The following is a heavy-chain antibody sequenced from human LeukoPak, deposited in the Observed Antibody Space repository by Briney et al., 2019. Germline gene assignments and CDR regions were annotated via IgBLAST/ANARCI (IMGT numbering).Heavy chain of an antibody. V-gene: IGHV3-11*01. CDR2: ITSSGSSI. J-gene: IGHJ3*02. CDR3: ARDRGGRALDI. D-gene: IGHD3-16*01. CDR1: GFTFSDYY. Sequence: GGSLRLSCAASGFTFSDYYMTWIRQAPGKGLEWVSYITSSGSSIYYADSVKGRFTISRDNTKNSLYLQMNSLRAEDTAVYYCARDRGGRALDIWGQGTMVTVSS.